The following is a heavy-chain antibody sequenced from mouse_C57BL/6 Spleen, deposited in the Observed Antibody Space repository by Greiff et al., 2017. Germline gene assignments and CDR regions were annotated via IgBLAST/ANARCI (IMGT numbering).Heavy chain of an antibody. V-gene: IGHV5-6*02. CDR2: ISSGGSYN. CDR1: GFTFSSYG. Sequence: EVKLVESGGDLVKPGGSLKLPCAASGFTFSSYGMSLVRQTPDKRLGWVATISSGGSYNNYPDSVKGRFTISRDNDKNTLYLQMSSLKSEDTAMYYCARNGSSPDYWGQGTTLTVSS. J-gene: IGHJ2*01. CDR3: ARNGSSPDY. D-gene: IGHD1-1*01.